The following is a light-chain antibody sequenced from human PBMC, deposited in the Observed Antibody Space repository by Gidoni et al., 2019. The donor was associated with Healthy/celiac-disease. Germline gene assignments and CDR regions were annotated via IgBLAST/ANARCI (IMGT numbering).Light chain of an antibody. J-gene: IGKJ3*01. V-gene: IGKV1-39*01. Sequence: DIQMTQSPSSLSASVGDRVTITCRASQSISSYLNWYQQKPGKAPKLLIYGASSLQSGVPSRFSGSGSGTDFTLTISSLQPEDFATYYCQQSYSTPRFTFXPXTKVDIK. CDR3: QQSYSTPRFT. CDR1: QSISSY. CDR2: GAS.